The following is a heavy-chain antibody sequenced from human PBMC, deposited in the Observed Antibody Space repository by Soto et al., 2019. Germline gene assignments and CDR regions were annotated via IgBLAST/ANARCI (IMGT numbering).Heavy chain of an antibody. V-gene: IGHV3-30*18. Sequence: QVQLVESGGGVVQPGRSLRLSCAASGFTFSSYGMHWVRQAPGKGLEWVAVISYDGSNKYYADSVKGRFTISRDNSKNPLYLQMNRLRAGDTAVYYCAKRGGVGAFDIWGRGTMVTVSS. CDR2: ISYDGSNK. D-gene: IGHD3-16*01. CDR3: AKRGGVGAFDI. J-gene: IGHJ3*02. CDR1: GFTFSSYG.